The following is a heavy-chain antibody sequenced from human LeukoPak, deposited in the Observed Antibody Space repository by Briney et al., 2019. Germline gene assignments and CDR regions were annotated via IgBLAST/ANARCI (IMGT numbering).Heavy chain of an antibody. CDR3: AREWQYQFDC. V-gene: IGHV4-30-2*01. D-gene: IGHD4-11*01. CDR2: IYHSGST. J-gene: IGHJ4*02. CDR1: GGSISSGGYY. Sequence: PSQTLSLTCTVSGGSISSGGYYWSWIRQPPGKGLEWIGYIYHSGSTYYNPSLKSRVTISVDRSKNQFSLKLSSVTAADTAVYYCAREWQYQFDCWGQGSLVTVSS.